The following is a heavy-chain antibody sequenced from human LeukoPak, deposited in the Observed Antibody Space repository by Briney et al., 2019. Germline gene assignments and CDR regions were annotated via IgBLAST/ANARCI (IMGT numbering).Heavy chain of an antibody. CDR3: ARRRVAINDYIWGSYRYYFDY. Sequence: GESLKISCKGSGYILTSYWIGWVRQMPGKGLEWMGIIYPGDSDTRYSPSFQGQVTISADKSISTAYLQWSSLKASDTAMYYCARRRVAINDYIWGSYRYYFDYWGQGTLVTVSS. J-gene: IGHJ4*02. CDR1: GYILTSYW. CDR2: IYPGDSDT. V-gene: IGHV5-51*01. D-gene: IGHD3-16*02.